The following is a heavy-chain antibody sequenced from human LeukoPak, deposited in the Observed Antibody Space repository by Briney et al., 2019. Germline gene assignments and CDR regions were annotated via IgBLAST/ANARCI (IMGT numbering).Heavy chain of an antibody. V-gene: IGHV1-8*03. CDR2: IHPNSGDT. D-gene: IGHD2/OR15-2a*01. CDR3: ARGRAGFYPDY. CDR1: GYTFTSYD. Sequence: ASVKVSCTASGYTFTSYDISWVRQATGQGLEWLGWIHPNSGDTGYAQKFQGRITFTRDISISTTYMEVSGLRAEDTAVYYCARGRAGFYPDYWGQGTLVTVSS. J-gene: IGHJ4*02.